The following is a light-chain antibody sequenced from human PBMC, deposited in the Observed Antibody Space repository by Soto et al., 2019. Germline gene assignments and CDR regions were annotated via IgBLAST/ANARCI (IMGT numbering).Light chain of an antibody. Sequence: QSVLTQPASVSGSPGQSITISCTGTSSDVGSYNLVSWYQQHPGKAPKLMIYEGSKRPSGVSNRFSGSKSGNTASLTISGLQVEDEADYYCCSYAGSSTFSFGGGTKLTVL. CDR2: EGS. CDR1: SSDVGSYNL. J-gene: IGLJ2*01. CDR3: CSYAGSSTFS. V-gene: IGLV2-23*03.